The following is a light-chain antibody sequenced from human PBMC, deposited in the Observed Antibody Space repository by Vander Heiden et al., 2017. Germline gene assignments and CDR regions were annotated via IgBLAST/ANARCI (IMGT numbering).Light chain of an antibody. CDR1: QSISSY. CDR2: AAS. Sequence: DIQMTQSPSSLSASVGDRVTITCRASQSISSYLNWYQQKPGKAPKLLIYAASSLQSGGPSRFSGSGSGTDFTLTISSLQPEDFANYYCQQSYSTVWTFGQGTKVEIK. V-gene: IGKV1-39*01. CDR3: QQSYSTVWT. J-gene: IGKJ1*01.